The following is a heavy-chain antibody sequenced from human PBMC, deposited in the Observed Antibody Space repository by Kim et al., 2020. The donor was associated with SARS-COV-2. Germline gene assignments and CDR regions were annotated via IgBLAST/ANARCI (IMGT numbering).Heavy chain of an antibody. CDR3: ARSMVRGVIMTNRTPHSWNYFDY. J-gene: IGHJ4*02. Sequence: ASVKVSCKASGYTFTSYAMHWVRQAPGQRLEWMGWINAGNGNTKYSQKFQGRVTITRDTSASTAYMELSSLRSEDTAVYYCARSMVRGVIMTNRTPHSWNYFDYWGQGTLVTVSS. CDR2: INAGNGNT. D-gene: IGHD3-10*01. V-gene: IGHV1-3*01. CDR1: GYTFTSYA.